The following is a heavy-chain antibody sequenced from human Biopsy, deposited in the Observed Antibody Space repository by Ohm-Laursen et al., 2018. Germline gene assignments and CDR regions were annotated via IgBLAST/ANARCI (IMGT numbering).Heavy chain of an antibody. Sequence: SETLSLTCTVSGDSISSYYWSWIRQPPGQGLQWIGYVYYTGSTDYNPSLQSRVTISVDTSKNHFSLRLRSVTPADTAIYYCARDRGYYSDRTAPGYFDLWGRGTLVTVSS. J-gene: IGHJ2*01. V-gene: IGHV4-59*01. CDR3: ARDRGYYSDRTAPGYFDL. D-gene: IGHD3-22*01. CDR2: VYYTGST. CDR1: GDSISSYY.